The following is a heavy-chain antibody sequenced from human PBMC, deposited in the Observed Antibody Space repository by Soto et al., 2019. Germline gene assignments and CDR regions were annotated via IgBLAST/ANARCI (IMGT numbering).Heavy chain of an antibody. V-gene: IGHV3-23*01. CDR3: AKDPYDSSGYYHDY. Sequence: GGSLRLSCAASGFTFSSYAMSWVRQAPGKGLEWVSAISATGISPYYADSVKGRFTISRDNSKNTLYLQMNSLRADDTAVYYCAKDPYDSSGYYHDYWGQGTLVTVSS. J-gene: IGHJ4*02. CDR1: GFTFSSYA. CDR2: ISATGISP. D-gene: IGHD3-22*01.